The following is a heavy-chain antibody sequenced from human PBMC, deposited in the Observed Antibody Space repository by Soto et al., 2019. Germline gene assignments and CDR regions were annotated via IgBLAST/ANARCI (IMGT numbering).Heavy chain of an antibody. CDR3: AKEPKAGSVLMGIYYYYYGIDV. D-gene: IGHD2-8*01. J-gene: IGHJ6*02. Sequence: QVQLVESGGGVVQPGRSLRLSCAASGFTFSSYGMHWVRQAPGKRLEWVAVISYDGSNKYYADSVEGRFTISRDNCKNTLYLQLHSLRAEATAVYDCAKEPKAGSVLMGIYYYYYGIDVWGQGTTVTVCS. CDR1: GFTFSSYG. V-gene: IGHV3-30*18. CDR2: ISYDGSNK.